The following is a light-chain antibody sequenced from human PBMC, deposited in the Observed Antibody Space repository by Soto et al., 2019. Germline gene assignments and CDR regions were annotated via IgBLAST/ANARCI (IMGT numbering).Light chain of an antibody. CDR3: QQYNNWPS. CDR2: GAS. Sequence: EIVMTQSPATLSVSPGERATLSCRASQSVGSNLAWYQQKPGQAPRLLIYGASTRATGIPARFSGSGYGTEFTLTISSLPSEDFAVYYCQQYNNWPSFGQGTKVDIK. CDR1: QSVGSN. J-gene: IGKJ1*01. V-gene: IGKV3-15*01.